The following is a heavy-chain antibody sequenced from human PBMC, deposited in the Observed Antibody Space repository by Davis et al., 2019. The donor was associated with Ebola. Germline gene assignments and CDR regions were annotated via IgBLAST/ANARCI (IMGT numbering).Heavy chain of an antibody. D-gene: IGHD2-15*01. J-gene: IGHJ3*02. CDR1: GFTFSNYA. Sequence: PGGSLRLSCVASGFTFSNYAIHWVRQAPGKGLEWVAVISDDGRSEDVSDSVKGRFAISRDNVKKTLYLQMNSLRPDDTAVYYCAKPEPDFQGGFHMWGQGTKVTVSS. V-gene: IGHV3-30*18. CDR3: AKPEPDFQGGFHM. CDR2: ISDDGRSE.